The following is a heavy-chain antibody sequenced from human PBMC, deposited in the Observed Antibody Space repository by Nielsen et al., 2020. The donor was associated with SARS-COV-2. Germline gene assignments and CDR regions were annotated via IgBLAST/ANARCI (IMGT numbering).Heavy chain of an antibody. CDR3: AKDGGDGYNP. CDR2: ISWNSGSI. V-gene: IGHV3-9*01. D-gene: IGHD5-24*01. J-gene: IGHJ5*02. Sequence: SLKISCAASGFTFSSYAMHWVRQAPGKGLEWVSGISWNSGSIGYADSVKGRFTISRDNAKNSLYLQMNSLRAEDTALYYCAKDGGDGYNPWGQGTLVTVSS. CDR1: GFTFSSYA.